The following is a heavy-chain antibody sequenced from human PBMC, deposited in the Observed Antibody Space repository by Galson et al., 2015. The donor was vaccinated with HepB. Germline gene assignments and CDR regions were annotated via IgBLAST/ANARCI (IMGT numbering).Heavy chain of an antibody. Sequence: SVKVSCKASGFTFTSSAVQWVRQARGQRLEWIGWIVGGSGNTNYAQKFQERVTITRDMSTSTAYMELSSLRSEDTAVYYCAAEPFYYSRAGAFDIWGQGTMVTVSS. J-gene: IGHJ3*02. CDR3: AAEPFYYSRAGAFDI. V-gene: IGHV1-58*01. CDR1: GFTFTSSA. D-gene: IGHD3-22*01. CDR2: IVGGSGNT.